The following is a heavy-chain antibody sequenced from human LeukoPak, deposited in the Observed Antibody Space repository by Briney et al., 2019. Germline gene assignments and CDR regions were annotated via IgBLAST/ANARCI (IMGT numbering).Heavy chain of an antibody. Sequence: SETLSLTCTVSGGSISGFYWNWIRQPPGRGLEWIGYIYYNGNTNYNPSLKGRVTISVDTSKNQFSLSLSSVTAADTAVYYCARHYSSGSNWFDPWGQGTLVTVSS. D-gene: IGHD3-22*01. J-gene: IGHJ5*02. CDR1: GGSISGFY. CDR3: ARHYSSGSNWFDP. CDR2: IYYNGNT. V-gene: IGHV4-59*01.